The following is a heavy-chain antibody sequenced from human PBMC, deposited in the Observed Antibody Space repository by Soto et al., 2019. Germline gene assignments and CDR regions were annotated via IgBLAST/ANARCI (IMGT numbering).Heavy chain of an antibody. CDR1: GYTFTSYG. CDR2: ISAYNGNT. V-gene: IGHV1-18*04. CDR3: TRLLHYYDSSGYYYVDGMDV. D-gene: IGHD3-22*01. Sequence: ASMKVSCKASGYTFTSYGISWVRQAPGQGLDWMGWISAYNGNTNYAQKLQGRVTMTTDTSTSTAYMELRSLRSDDTAVYYCTRLLHYYDSSGYYYVDGMDVWGQGTTVTVSS. J-gene: IGHJ6*02.